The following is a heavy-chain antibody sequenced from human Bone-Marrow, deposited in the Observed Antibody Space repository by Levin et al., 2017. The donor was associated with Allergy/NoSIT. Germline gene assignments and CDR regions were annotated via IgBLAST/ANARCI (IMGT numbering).Heavy chain of an antibody. J-gene: IGHJ5*02. CDR3: ARSREAGSSFVDGFGP. Sequence: GESLKISCRTFGYYFATYWIAWVRQVPGKGLEWMGVIFPGDSDTRYSPSFQDHVTISADKSTNTAFLQWNSLKASDSALYFCARSREAGSSFVDGFGPWGQGTPVIVSS. CDR1: GYYFATYW. D-gene: IGHD6-6*01. V-gene: IGHV5-51*01. CDR2: IFPGDSDT.